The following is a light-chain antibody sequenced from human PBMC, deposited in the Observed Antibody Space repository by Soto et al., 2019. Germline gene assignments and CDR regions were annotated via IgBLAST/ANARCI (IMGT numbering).Light chain of an antibody. CDR1: SSSIGHNY. V-gene: IGLV1-51*01. CDR2: DND. J-gene: IGLJ2*01. CDR3: GTWDSSLSVGL. Sequence: QSVLTQPPSVSAAPGQKVTISCSGSSSSIGHNYVCWYQHLPGTAPKLLIFDNDKRPSGIPDRFSGSKSGTSATLDITGLQAGDEADYYCGTWDSSLSVGLFGGGTKVTVL.